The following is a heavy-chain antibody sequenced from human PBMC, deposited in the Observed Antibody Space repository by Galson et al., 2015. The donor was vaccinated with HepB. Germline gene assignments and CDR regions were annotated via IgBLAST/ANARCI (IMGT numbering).Heavy chain of an antibody. V-gene: IGHV3-23*01. J-gene: IGHJ4*02. D-gene: IGHD6-19*01. CDR3: ANWNPVAGYYFDY. Sequence: SLRLSCAASGFTFSSYAMSWVRQAPGKGLEWVSAISGSGGSTYYADSVKGWFTISRDNSKNTLYLQMNSLRAEDTAVYYCANWNPVAGYYFDYWGQGTLVTVSS. CDR2: ISGSGGST. CDR1: GFTFSSYA.